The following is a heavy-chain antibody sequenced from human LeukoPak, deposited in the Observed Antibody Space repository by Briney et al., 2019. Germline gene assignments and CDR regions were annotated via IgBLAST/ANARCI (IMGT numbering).Heavy chain of an antibody. CDR3: ARLGYSYGPFDY. CDR2: IYYSGST. Sequence: SETLSLTCTVSGGSISSYYWSWIRQPPGRGLEWIGYIYYSGSTNYNPSLKSRVTISVDTSKNQFSLKLSSVTAADTAVYYCARLGYSYGPFDYWGQGTLVTVSS. CDR1: GGSISSYY. J-gene: IGHJ4*02. D-gene: IGHD5-18*01. V-gene: IGHV4-59*08.